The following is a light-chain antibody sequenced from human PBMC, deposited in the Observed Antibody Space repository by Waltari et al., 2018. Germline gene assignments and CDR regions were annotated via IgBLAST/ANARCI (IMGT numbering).Light chain of an antibody. V-gene: IGKV4-1*01. CDR3: QQYYSTPRT. J-gene: IGKJ1*01. CDR2: CAS. Sequence: DIVMPQSPASLAVSLGERAPINCKSSQRVLYSSNNKNDLAWYQQKPGQPPKLLIYCASTRESGVPDRFSGSGSGTDFTLTISSLQAEDVAVYYCQQYYSTPRTFGQGTKVEIK. CDR1: QRVLYSSNNKND.